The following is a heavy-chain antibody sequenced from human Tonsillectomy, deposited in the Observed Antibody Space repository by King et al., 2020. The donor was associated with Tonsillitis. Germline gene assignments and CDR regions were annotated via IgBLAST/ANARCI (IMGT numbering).Heavy chain of an antibody. CDR2: IYYSGST. CDR1: GGSISNGGYY. Sequence: QLQESGPGLVKPSQTLSLTCTVSGGSISNGGYYWSWIRQHPGKGLEWIGYIYYSGSTYYNPSLKSRVTISVDTSKNQFSLKLSSVTAADTAVYYCARFYYYDSSGYPFHDAFDIWGQGTMVTVSS. CDR3: ARFYYYDSSGYPFHDAFDI. V-gene: IGHV4-31*03. D-gene: IGHD3-22*01. J-gene: IGHJ3*02.